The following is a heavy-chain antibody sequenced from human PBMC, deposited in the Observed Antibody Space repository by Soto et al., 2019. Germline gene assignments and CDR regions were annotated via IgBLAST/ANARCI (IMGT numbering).Heavy chain of an antibody. V-gene: IGHV3-30-3*01. Sequence: QVQLVESGGGVVQPGRSLRLSCAASGFTFSSYTMHWVRQAPGKGLEWVAVISYDGSNKYYADSVKGRFTISRDNSKNTLYLQMNSLGAEDTAVYYCARDRSWYVSFDYWGQGTLVTVSS. J-gene: IGHJ4*02. CDR3: ARDRSWYVSFDY. CDR1: GFTFSSYT. D-gene: IGHD6-13*01. CDR2: ISYDGSNK.